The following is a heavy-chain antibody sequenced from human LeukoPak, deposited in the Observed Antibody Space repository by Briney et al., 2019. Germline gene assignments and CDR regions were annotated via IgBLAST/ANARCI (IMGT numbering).Heavy chain of an antibody. V-gene: IGHV2-5*02. CDR2: ISWDDDK. CDR1: EFSLSTRGVG. D-gene: IGHD1-26*01. CDR3: AHRLVGARRYSGSYYSAFDI. J-gene: IGHJ3*02. Sequence: SGPTLVKPTQTLTLTCTFSEFSLSTRGVGVGWIRQPPVKALEWLALISWDDDKRYSPSLKSRLTITKDTSKNQVVLTMTNMDPVDTATYDCAHRLVGARRYSGSYYSAFDIWGQGTMVTVSS.